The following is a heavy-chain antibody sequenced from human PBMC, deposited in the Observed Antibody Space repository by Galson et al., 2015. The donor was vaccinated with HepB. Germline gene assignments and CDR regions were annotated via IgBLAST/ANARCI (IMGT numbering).Heavy chain of an antibody. CDR2: ISYDGSNK. V-gene: IGHV3-30*18. CDR3: AKDRKSRQWLAPGAMSCLDY. D-gene: IGHD6-19*01. J-gene: IGHJ4*02. Sequence: SLRLSCAASGFTFSSYGMHWVRQAPGKGLEWVAVISYDGSNKYYADSVKGRFTISRDNSKNTLYLQMNSLRAEDTAVYYCAKDRKSRQWLAPGAMSCLDYWGQGTLVTVSS. CDR1: GFTFSSYG.